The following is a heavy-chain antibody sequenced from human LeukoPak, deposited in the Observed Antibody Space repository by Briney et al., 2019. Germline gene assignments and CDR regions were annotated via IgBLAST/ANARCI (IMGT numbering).Heavy chain of an antibody. CDR2: ISGSSGST. CDR1: GFTFSSYA. D-gene: IGHD2-15*01. Sequence: QPGGSLRLSCAASGFTFSSYAMSWVRQAPGKGLGWVSAISGSSGSTYYADSVKGRFTISRDNSKNTLYLQMNSLRAEDTAVYYCAKDPKLGYCSGGSCAQDYWGQGTLVTVSS. J-gene: IGHJ4*02. CDR3: AKDPKLGYCSGGSCAQDY. V-gene: IGHV3-23*01.